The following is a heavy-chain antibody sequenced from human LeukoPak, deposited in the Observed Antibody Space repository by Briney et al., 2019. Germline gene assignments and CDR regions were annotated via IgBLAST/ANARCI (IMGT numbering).Heavy chain of an antibody. CDR2: IYSGGTT. J-gene: IGHJ4*02. Sequence: GGSLRLSCAASGFTFSNNYLHWVRQAPGKGRECGSVIYSGGTTYYSNYVKGRFTISRDSSKNTIYLQINSPNVEDTAMYYCGRDVGHWGQGTLVTVSS. CDR3: GRDVGH. CDR1: GFTFSNNY. V-gene: IGHV3-53*01.